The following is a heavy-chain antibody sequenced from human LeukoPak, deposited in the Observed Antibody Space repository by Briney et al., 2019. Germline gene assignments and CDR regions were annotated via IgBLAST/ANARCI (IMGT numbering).Heavy chain of an antibody. CDR3: AKDRGYNSPGRTSDY. CDR1: GFTFSNYG. D-gene: IGHD5-24*01. V-gene: IGHV3-30*02. CDR2: IRYDAIDE. Sequence: GGSLRLSCAASGFTFSNYGMHWVRQAPGKGLEWVAFIRYDAIDEYYADSVKGRFRISRDNSKNTLYLQMTSLRAEDTALYYCAKDRGYNSPGRTSDYWGQGILVTVSS. J-gene: IGHJ4*02.